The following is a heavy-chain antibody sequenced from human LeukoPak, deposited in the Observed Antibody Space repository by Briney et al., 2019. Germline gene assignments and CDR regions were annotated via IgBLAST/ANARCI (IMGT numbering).Heavy chain of an antibody. V-gene: IGHV4-4*07. CDR2: IYTSGST. Sequence: SETLSLTCTVSGGSISSYYWSWIRQPAGKGLERIGRIYTSGSTNYNPSLKSRVTMSVDTSKNQFSLKLSSVTAADTAVYYCARDRMDLYYYYMDVWGKGTTVTVSS. J-gene: IGHJ6*03. CDR1: GGSISSYY. D-gene: IGHD2-15*01. CDR3: ARDRMDLYYYYMDV.